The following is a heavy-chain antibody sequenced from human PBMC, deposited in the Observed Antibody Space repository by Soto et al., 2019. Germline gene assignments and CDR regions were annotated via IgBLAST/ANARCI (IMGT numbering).Heavy chain of an antibody. CDR3: ARARATIAAAAIFDC. CDR2: VYRTGST. CDR1: GGSVSTSNW. V-gene: IGHV4-4*02. J-gene: IGHJ4*02. D-gene: IGHD6-13*01. Sequence: SETLSLTCAVSGGSVSTSNWWSWVRQPPGKGLEWIGEVYRTGSTNYNPSLESRLTISVDKSKNQFSLKLTSVTAADTAVYYCARARATIAAAAIFDCWGQGTLVTVSS.